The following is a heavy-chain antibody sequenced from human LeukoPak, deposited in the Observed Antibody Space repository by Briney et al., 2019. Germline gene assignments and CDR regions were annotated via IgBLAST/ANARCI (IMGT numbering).Heavy chain of an antibody. Sequence: SETLSLTCTVSGGSISSYYWSWIRQPAGKGLEWIGRIYTSGSTNYNPSLKSRVTMSVDTSKNQFSLKLSSVTAADTAVYYCARVWSPGTLEYFFDYWGQGTLVTVSS. D-gene: IGHD1-7*01. CDR1: GGSISSYY. J-gene: IGHJ4*02. CDR2: IYTSGST. V-gene: IGHV4-4*07. CDR3: ARVWSPGTLEYFFDY.